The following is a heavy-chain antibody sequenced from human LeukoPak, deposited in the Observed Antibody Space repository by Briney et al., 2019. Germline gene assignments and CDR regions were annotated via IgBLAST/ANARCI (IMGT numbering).Heavy chain of an antibody. V-gene: IGHV4-34*01. J-gene: IGHJ6*03. D-gene: IGHD6-25*01. CDR3: ASSRGYTSGLWYYYMEV. CDR2: INNSGTT. CDR1: GGSFTRYY. Sequence: SESLSLTCAVYGGSFTRYYWSWIRQPPGKGLEWIAEINNSGTTNYNPSPKGRVTISVDTSKNQVSLKLSSVTAADTAVDYCASSRGYTSGLWYYYMEVWGKGTTVTVSS.